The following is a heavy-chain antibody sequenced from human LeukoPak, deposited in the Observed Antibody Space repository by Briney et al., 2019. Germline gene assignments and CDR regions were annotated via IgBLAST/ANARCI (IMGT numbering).Heavy chain of an antibody. CDR1: GYTFTGYY. CDR2: INPNSGGT. D-gene: IGHD3-3*01. Sequence: GASVKVSCRASGYTFTGYYMHLVRQAPGQGLEWMGRINPNSGGTNYAQKFQGRVTMTRDTSISTAYMELSRLRSDDTAVYYCARGGPSATIFGGADYWGQGTLVTVSS. V-gene: IGHV1-2*06. J-gene: IGHJ4*02. CDR3: ARGGPSATIFGGADY.